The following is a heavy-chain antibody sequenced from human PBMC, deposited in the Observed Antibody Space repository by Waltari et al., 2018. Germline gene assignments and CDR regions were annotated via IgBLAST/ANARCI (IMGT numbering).Heavy chain of an antibody. Sequence: EVQLVESGGGLVQPGGSLRLSCAASGFTFSSYSMNWVRQAPGKGLEWVSYISSSSSTIYYADSVKGRFTISRDNAKNTAYLQMNSLKTEDTAVYYCTGTSGYDIPVNWFDPWGQGTLVIVSS. CDR1: GFTFSSYS. D-gene: IGHD5-12*01. V-gene: IGHV3-48*01. J-gene: IGHJ5*02. CDR2: ISSSSSTI. CDR3: TGTSGYDIPVNWFDP.